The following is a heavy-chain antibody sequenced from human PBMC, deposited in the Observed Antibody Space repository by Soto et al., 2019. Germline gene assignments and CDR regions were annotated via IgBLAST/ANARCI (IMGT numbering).Heavy chain of an antibody. V-gene: IGHV4-4*02. CDR1: GGSITSNW. CDR3: ARHIAVSGTRGFDH. Sequence: QVQLQESGPGLMKPSGTLSLTCAVSGGSITSNWWSWVRQPPGKGLEWIAEIFHTGSANYNPSLMGGLTISMDKSRSHLSLTLNSVTAADTAVYYCARHIAVSGTRGFDHWGQGTLVTVSS. D-gene: IGHD2-21*01. J-gene: IGHJ4*02. CDR2: IFHTGSA.